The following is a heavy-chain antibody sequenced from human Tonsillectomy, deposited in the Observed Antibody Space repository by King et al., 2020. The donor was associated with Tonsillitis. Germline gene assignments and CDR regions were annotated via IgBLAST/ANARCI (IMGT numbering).Heavy chain of an antibody. Sequence: VQLVETGGGVVQPGRSLRLSCAASGFTFTNYGMHWVRQAPGKGLEWVAHISSDGSDKYYADSVKGRFTMSRDNSKKTVYLQMSSLRAEDTAVYDCARDSRGVGIDIWGQGTLVTVSS. CDR1: GFTFTNYG. V-gene: IGHV3-33*05. D-gene: IGHD2-8*01. CDR3: ARDSRGVGIDI. CDR2: ISSDGSDK. J-gene: IGHJ4*02.